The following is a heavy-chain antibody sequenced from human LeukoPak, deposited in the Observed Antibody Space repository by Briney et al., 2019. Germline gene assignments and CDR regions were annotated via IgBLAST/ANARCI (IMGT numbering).Heavy chain of an antibody. CDR1: GFTINTYA. V-gene: IGHV3-23*01. J-gene: IGHJ4*02. Sequence: GGSLGLSCAASGFTINTYAMSWVRQAPGKGLEWVASITKYDGRTYYADSVRGRFTISRDNSKNAVFLEMNSLRDDDTAVYFCAKDHYSDGWPSFDYWGQGTRVTVSP. CDR2: ITKYDGRT. CDR3: AKDHYSDGWPSFDY. D-gene: IGHD5-24*01.